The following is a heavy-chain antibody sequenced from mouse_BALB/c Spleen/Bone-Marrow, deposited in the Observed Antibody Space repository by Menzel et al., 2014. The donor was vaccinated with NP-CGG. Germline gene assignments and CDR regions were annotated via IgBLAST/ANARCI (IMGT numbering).Heavy chain of an antibody. D-gene: IGHD2-1*01. CDR3: ARDGNYRYAMDY. V-gene: IGHV1S81*02. CDR2: INPSNGRT. CDR1: GFTFTSYW. Sequence: VQLQQSGAELVKPGASVKLSCMASGFTFTSYWIHWVKQRPGQGPEWIGEINPSNGRTNYNEKFKSKATLTEDKSSSTAYMQLSSLTSGDSAVYYCARDGNYRYAMDYWGQGTSVTVSS. J-gene: IGHJ4*01.